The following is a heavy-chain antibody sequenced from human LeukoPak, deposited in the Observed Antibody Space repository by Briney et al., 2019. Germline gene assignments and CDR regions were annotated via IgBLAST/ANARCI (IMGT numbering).Heavy chain of an antibody. CDR1: GFIFSDHY. V-gene: IGHV3-72*01. J-gene: IGHJ4*02. D-gene: IGHD6-13*01. CDR2: IRNKANSYTT. CDR3: VRVAAAKMFFDF. Sequence: GGSLRLSCAASGFIFSDHYMDWVPQPPGKGLEWVGRIRNKANSYTTEYAASVKDRLTISRDDSKNSLYLQMNRLKTEDTAVYYCVRVAAAKMFFDFWGQGALVTVSS.